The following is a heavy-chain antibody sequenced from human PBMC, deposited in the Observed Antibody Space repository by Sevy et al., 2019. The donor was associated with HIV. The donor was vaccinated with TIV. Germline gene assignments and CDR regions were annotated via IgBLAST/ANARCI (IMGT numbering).Heavy chain of an antibody. CDR2: IYTSGST. Sequence: SETLSLTCTVSGGSISSYYWSWIRQPAGKGLEWIGRIYTSGSTNYIPSLKSRVTMSVDTSKNQFSLKLSSVTAADTAVYYCARDLRAYCGGDCADAFDIWGQGTMVTVSS. CDR1: GGSISSYY. CDR3: ARDLRAYCGGDCADAFDI. V-gene: IGHV4-4*07. D-gene: IGHD2-21*02. J-gene: IGHJ3*02.